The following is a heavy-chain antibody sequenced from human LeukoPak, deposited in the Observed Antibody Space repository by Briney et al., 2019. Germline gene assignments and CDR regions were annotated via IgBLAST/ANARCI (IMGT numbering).Heavy chain of an antibody. CDR2: INPSGGST. CDR3: ARDPHHHYFDY. J-gene: IGHJ4*02. V-gene: IGHV1-46*01. Sequence: ASVKVYCKASGYTFTSYYMHWVRQAPGQGLEWMGIINPSGGSTSYAQKFQGRVTMTRDTSTSTVYMELSSLRSEDTAVYYCARDPHHHYFDYWGQGTLVTVSS. CDR1: GYTFTSYY.